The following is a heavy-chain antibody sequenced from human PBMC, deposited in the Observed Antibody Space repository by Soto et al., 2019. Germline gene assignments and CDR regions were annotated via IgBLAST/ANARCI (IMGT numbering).Heavy chain of an antibody. D-gene: IGHD3-10*01. CDR2: IYYSGST. CDR3: ARDQYYGSGSYSSGDYYYGMDV. Sequence: TSETLSLTCAVYGGSFSGHYWSWIRQPPGKGLEWIGYIYYSGSTNYNPSLKSRVTISVNTSKNQFSLKLSSVTAADTAVYYCARDQYYGSGSYSSGDYYYGMDVWGQGTTVTVSS. J-gene: IGHJ6*02. CDR1: GGSFSGHY. V-gene: IGHV4-59*11.